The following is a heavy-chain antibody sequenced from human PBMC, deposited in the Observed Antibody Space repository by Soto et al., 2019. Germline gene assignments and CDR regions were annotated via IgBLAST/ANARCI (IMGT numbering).Heavy chain of an antibody. V-gene: IGHV3-23*01. CDR2: IRGTDGKT. CDR1: GFIFSAYD. J-gene: IGHJ1*01. CDR3: EKWTYLDF. D-gene: IGHD2-21*01. Sequence: EVKLLESGGGLVQPGGSLRLSCATSGFIFSAYDMTWVRQAPGRGLEWVSTIRGTDGKTFYADSVKGRFSISRDTSTNTLYLHMNSLRAEDTAVYYCEKWTYLDFWGQGTRVTVSS.